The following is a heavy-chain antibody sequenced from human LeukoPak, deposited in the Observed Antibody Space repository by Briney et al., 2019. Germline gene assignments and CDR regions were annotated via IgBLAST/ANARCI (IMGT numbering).Heavy chain of an antibody. D-gene: IGHD3-22*01. V-gene: IGHV1-69*04. CDR1: GGTFSSYA. CDR3: ARDVITINSSGYYSRSDP. J-gene: IGHJ5*02. CDR2: IIPILGIA. Sequence: SVKVSCKASGGTFSSYAISWVRQAPGQGLEWMGRIIPILGIANYAQKFQGRVAITADKSTSTAYMELSSLRSQDTAVYYCARDVITINSSGYYSRSDPWGQGTLVTVSS.